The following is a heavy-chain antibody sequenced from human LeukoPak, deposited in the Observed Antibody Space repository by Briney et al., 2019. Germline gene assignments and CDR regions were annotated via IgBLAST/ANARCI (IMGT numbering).Heavy chain of an antibody. Sequence: SGGSLRLSCAASGFTFSSYAMSWVRQAPGKGLEWVSAISGSGGSTYYADSVKGRFTIPRDNSKNTLYLQMNSLRAEDTAVYYCSFWSGYRRGDYFDYWGQGTLVTVSS. J-gene: IGHJ4*02. V-gene: IGHV3-23*01. CDR2: ISGSGGST. CDR1: GFTFSSYA. CDR3: SFWSGYRRGDYFDY. D-gene: IGHD3-3*01.